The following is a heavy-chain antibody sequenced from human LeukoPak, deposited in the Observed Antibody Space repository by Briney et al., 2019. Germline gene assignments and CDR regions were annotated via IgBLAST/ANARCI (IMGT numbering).Heavy chain of an antibody. CDR2: IFYDGST. J-gene: IGHJ2*01. Sequence: SETLSLTCTVSGDSVSGSSYYWGWIRQPPGKGLEWIGSIFYDGSTYYNSPLKSRVTMSRETSKNQFSLKLTSVTAADTAVYYCARLLGSSGYAGDWYFDLWGRGILVTVSS. D-gene: IGHD3-22*01. CDR3: ARLLGSSGYAGDWYFDL. V-gene: IGHV4-39*07. CDR1: GDSVSGSSYY.